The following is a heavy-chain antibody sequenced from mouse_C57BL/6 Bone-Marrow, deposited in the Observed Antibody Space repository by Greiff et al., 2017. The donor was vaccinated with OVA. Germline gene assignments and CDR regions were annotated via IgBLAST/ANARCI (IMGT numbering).Heavy chain of an antibody. CDR1: GFTFSSYA. V-gene: IGHV5-4*01. CDR3: ARDRTITTVVAVYYFDY. CDR2: ISDGGSYT. D-gene: IGHD1-1*01. J-gene: IGHJ2*01. Sequence: EVQGVESGGGLVKPGGSLKLSCAASGFTFSSYAMSWVRQTPEKRLEWVATISDGGSYTYYPDNVKGRFTISRDNAKNNLYLQMSHLKSEDTAMYYCARDRTITTVVAVYYFDYWGQGTTLTVSS.